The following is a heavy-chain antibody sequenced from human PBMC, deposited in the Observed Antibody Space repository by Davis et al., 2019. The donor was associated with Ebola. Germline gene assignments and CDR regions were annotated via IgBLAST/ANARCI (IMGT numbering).Heavy chain of an antibody. D-gene: IGHD1-26*01. CDR3: AKALWEWELLQWRYFDY. J-gene: IGHJ4*02. Sequence: GGSLRLSCAASGFTFSSYWMHWVRQAPGKGLEWVAVIWYDGSNKYYADSVKGRFTISRDNSKNTLYLQMNSLRAEDTAVYYCAKALWEWELLQWRYFDYWGQGTLVTVSS. CDR1: GFTFSSYW. CDR2: IWYDGSNK. V-gene: IGHV3-33*06.